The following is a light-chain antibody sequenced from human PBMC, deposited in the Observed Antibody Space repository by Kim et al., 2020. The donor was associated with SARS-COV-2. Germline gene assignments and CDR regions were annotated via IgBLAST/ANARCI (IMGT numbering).Light chain of an antibody. J-gene: IGLJ2*01. CDR2: QDN. CDR1: KLGDKY. V-gene: IGLV3-1*01. CDR3: QVWDSSFVV. Sequence: SVSPGQTASFTCSGDKLGDKYACWYQQKPGQSPVLVIYQDNKRPSGIPDRFSGSNSGNTATLTISGTQAMDEADYYCQVWDSSFVVFGGGTQLTVL.